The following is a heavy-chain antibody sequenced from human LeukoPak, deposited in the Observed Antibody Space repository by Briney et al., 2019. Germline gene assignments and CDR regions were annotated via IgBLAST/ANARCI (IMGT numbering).Heavy chain of an antibody. D-gene: IGHD1-26*01. Sequence: GGSLRLSCAASGFTFSSYAMSWVRQAPGKGLEWVSAISGSGGSTYYADSVKGRSTISRDNSKNTLYLQMNSLRAEDRAVYYCAKANSGSYKGWFDPWGQGTLVTVSS. V-gene: IGHV3-23*01. J-gene: IGHJ5*02. CDR2: ISGSGGST. CDR1: GFTFSSYA. CDR3: AKANSGSYKGWFDP.